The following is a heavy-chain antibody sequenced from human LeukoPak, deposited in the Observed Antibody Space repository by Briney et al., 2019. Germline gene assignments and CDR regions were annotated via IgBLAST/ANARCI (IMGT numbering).Heavy chain of an antibody. V-gene: IGHV3-33*06. J-gene: IGHJ4*02. D-gene: IGHD6-19*01. Sequence: GGSLRLSCAASGFTFSNYAMHWVRQAPGTGLELVAVIWFDGTNKYYGDSVRGRFTISRGNSKNRPYLQMNSLRAEDTAVYYCAKARGSGWHDPWYLDYWGQGTLVTVSS. CDR2: IWFDGTNK. CDR1: GFTFSNYA. CDR3: AKARGSGWHDPWYLDY.